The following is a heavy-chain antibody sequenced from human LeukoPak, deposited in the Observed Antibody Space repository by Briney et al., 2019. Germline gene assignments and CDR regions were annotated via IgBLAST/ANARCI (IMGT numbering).Heavy chain of an antibody. CDR2: IYYSGST. Sequence: PSETLSLTCTVSGGSISSGDYYWSWIRQPPGKGLEWIGYIYYSGSTYYNPSLKSRITISLDTSMNQFSLKLSSVTASDTAMYYCARHAVYIPPYYDSGKGGLDYWGQGTLVTVSS. CDR1: GGSISSGDYY. D-gene: IGHD3-16*01. J-gene: IGHJ4*02. V-gene: IGHV4-30-4*01. CDR3: ARHAVYIPPYYDSGKGGLDY.